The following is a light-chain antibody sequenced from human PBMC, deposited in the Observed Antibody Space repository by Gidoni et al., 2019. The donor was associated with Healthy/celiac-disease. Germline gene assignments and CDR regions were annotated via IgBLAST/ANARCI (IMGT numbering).Light chain of an antibody. V-gene: IGKV1-39*01. CDR3: QQSYSTPCT. Sequence: DIQMTQSPSSLSASVGDRVTITCRASQSLSSYLNWYQQKPGKAPKHLIYAASSLQSGVPSRFSGSGSGTDFTLTISSLQPEDFATYYCQQSYSTPCTFGGXTKVEIK. CDR2: AAS. CDR1: QSLSSY. J-gene: IGKJ4*01.